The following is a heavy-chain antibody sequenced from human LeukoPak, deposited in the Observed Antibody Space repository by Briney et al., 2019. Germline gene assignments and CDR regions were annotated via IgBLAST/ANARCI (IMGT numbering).Heavy chain of an antibody. J-gene: IGHJ6*02. Sequence: GGSLRLSCAASGFTFSSYSMNWVRQAPGKGLEWVSSITSSSSYIYYADSVKGRFTISRDNAKNSLYLQMNSLRAEDTAVYYCARDFLGCSSTSCYLTHYGMDVWGQGTTVTVSS. CDR3: ARDFLGCSSTSCYLTHYGMDV. CDR2: ITSSSSYI. V-gene: IGHV3-21*01. CDR1: GFTFSSYS. D-gene: IGHD2-2*01.